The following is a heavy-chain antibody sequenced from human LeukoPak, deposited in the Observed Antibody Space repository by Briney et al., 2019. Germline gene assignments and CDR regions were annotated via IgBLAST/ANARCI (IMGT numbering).Heavy chain of an antibody. CDR2: IGTYGGDT. D-gene: IGHD3-22*01. V-gene: IGHV1-18*01. Sequence: ASVKVSCKATSRISWVRQAPGQGLEWMGWIGTYGGDTYYAQKFQGRIAVTTDTSTSTVYMELRNLRSDDTAVYYCARDLWNFYDDSGYNRDFDSWGQGTLVTVSS. CDR1: TSR. J-gene: IGHJ5*01. CDR3: ARDLWNFYDDSGYNRDFDS.